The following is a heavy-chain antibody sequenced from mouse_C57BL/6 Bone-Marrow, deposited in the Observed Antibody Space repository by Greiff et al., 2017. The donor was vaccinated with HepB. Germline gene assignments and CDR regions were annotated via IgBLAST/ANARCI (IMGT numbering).Heavy chain of an antibody. J-gene: IGHJ2*01. CDR2: IYPGDGDT. Sequence: QVQLQQSGAELVKPGASVKISCKASGYAFSSYWMNWVKQRPGKGLEWIGQIYPGDGDTNYNGKFKGKATLTADKSSSTAYMQLSSLTSEDSAVYFCARAPSYYGRFDYWGQGTTLTVSS. D-gene: IGHD1-1*01. CDR1: GYAFSSYW. V-gene: IGHV1-80*01. CDR3: ARAPSYYGRFDY.